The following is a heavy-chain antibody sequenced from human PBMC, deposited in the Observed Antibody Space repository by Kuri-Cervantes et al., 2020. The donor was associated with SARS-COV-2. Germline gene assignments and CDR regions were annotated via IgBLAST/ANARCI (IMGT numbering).Heavy chain of an antibody. CDR3: ARDRAIFGVVIIPAGWFDP. CDR2: IYYSGST. V-gene: IGHV4-39*02. J-gene: IGHJ5*02. Sequence: GSLRLSCAVYGGSFSSYYWGWIRQPPGKGLEWIGSIYYSGSTYYNPSLKSRVTISVDTSKNQFSLKLSSVTAADTAVYYCARDRAIFGVVIIPAGWFDPWGQGTLVTVSS. CDR1: GGSFSSYY. D-gene: IGHD3-3*01.